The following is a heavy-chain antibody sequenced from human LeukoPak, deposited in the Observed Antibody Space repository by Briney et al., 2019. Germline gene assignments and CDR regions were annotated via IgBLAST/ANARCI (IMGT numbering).Heavy chain of an antibody. V-gene: IGHV4-39*01. Sequence: SETLSLTCTVSGGSISTSSYSWGWIRQPPGKGLEWIGSIYYSGSTYYNPSLKSRVTISVDTSKNQFSLKLSSVTAADTAVYYCARHFLSAAAGLWFDPWGQGTLVTVSS. CDR2: IYYSGST. CDR3: ARHFLSAAAGLWFDP. CDR1: GGSISTSSYS. D-gene: IGHD6-13*01. J-gene: IGHJ5*02.